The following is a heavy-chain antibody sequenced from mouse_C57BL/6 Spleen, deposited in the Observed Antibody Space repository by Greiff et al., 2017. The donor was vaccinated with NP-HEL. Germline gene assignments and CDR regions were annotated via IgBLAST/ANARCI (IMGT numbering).Heavy chain of an antibody. V-gene: IGHV5-17*01. CDR3: AVTTGGYFDY. CDR2: ISSGSSTI. J-gene: IGHJ2*01. Sequence: EVHLVESGGGLVKPGGSLKLSCAASGFTFSDYGMHWVRQAPEKGLEWVAYISSGSSTIYYADTVKGRFTISRDNAKNTLFLQMTSLRSEDTAMYYCAVTTGGYFDYWGQGTTLTVSS. CDR1: GFTFSDYG. D-gene: IGHD2-12*01.